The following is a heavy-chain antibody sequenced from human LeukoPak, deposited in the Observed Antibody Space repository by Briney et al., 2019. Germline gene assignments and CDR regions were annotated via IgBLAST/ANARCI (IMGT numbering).Heavy chain of an antibody. J-gene: IGHJ4*01. D-gene: IGHD3-10*01. CDR3: TPHGFRDLDY. CDR1: GFTFTNAS. V-gene: IGHV3-15*01. CDR2: NTNNGDGRTT. Sequence: GGSLRLSCAPSGFTFTNASKSWGRQAPGEGLEWVGGNTNNGDGRTTLYAARVNRRFTISRDDSINTMYLQMNSLNTEDNAKYYCTPHGFRDLDYWGQGAMVTVSS.